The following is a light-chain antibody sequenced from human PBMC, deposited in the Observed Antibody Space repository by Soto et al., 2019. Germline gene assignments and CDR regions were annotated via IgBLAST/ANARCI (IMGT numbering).Light chain of an antibody. CDR3: QEYSRDPRR. V-gene: IGKV1-5*03. CDR2: KAS. CDR1: QSIKNW. J-gene: IGKJ1*01. Sequence: DIQMTQSPSTLSATAGDRVTITCRASQSIKNWLAWYQQKPGKAPKLLIYKASTLESGVPSRFSGSGSGTEFTLTISSLQADDFATYYCQEYSRDPRRFGQGTKVDIK.